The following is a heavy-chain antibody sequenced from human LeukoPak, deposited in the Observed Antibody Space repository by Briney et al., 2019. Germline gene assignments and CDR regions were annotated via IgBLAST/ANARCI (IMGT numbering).Heavy chain of an antibody. CDR2: IIPTLGTA. V-gene: IGHV1-69*04. Sequence: GASVKVSCKASGGTFSSYAISWVRQAPGQGLEWMGRIIPTLGTANYAQKFQGRVTITADKSTSTAYMELSSLRSEDTAVYYCAREGLNGGHSPYWGQGTLVTVS. CDR1: GGTFSSYA. CDR3: AREGLNGGHSPY. D-gene: IGHD4-23*01. J-gene: IGHJ4*02.